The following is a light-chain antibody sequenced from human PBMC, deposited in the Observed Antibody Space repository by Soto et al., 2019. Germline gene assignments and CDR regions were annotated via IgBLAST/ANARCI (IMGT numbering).Light chain of an antibody. CDR3: QQSYSTPLT. Sequence: DIQMTQSPPSLSASVGDRVTMTCRASQSISNYLNWYQLKPGKAPKLLIYAASSFQSGVPSRFSGSGSGTDFTLTISSLQPEDFATYYCQQSYSTPLTFGGGTKVEIK. V-gene: IGKV1-39*01. CDR1: QSISNY. CDR2: AAS. J-gene: IGKJ4*01.